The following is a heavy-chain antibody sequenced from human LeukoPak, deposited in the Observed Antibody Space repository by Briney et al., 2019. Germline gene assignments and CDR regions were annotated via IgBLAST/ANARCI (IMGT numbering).Heavy chain of an antibody. Sequence: PGGSLRLSSAASGFTFSAYSMYWVRQAPGKGLEWVSYISSSISTVCYADSERGRFTISRDNAKNSLYLQMNSLRDEDTAVYYCARGCSPGTCSPFDYWSQGTLVTVSS. CDR3: ARGCSPGTCSPFDY. CDR1: GFTFSAYS. D-gene: IGHD2-15*01. V-gene: IGHV3-48*02. J-gene: IGHJ4*02. CDR2: ISSSISTV.